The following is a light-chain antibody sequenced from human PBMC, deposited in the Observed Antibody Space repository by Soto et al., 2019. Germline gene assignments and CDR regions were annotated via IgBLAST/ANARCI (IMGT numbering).Light chain of an antibody. CDR1: SSDVGAYNL. J-gene: IGLJ3*02. CDR3: CSYAGSRTFV. Sequence: QPVLTQPASVSGSPGQSITVSCTGTSSDVGAYNLVSWYQQYPGKAPRLIIYEGTKRPSGISHRFSGSKSDNTASLTISGLRAEDEAHYHCCSYAGSRTFVFGGGTKVTVL. V-gene: IGLV2-23*01. CDR2: EGT.